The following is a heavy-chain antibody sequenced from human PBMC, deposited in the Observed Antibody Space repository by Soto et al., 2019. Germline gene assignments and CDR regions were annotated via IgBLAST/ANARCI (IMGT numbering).Heavy chain of an antibody. CDR1: GGSISSGGYY. V-gene: IGHV4-31*03. CDR3: ARENTAMVANWFDP. Sequence: SETLSLTCTVSGGSISSGGYYWSWIRQHPGKGLEWIGYIYYSGSTYYNPSLKSRVTISVDTSKNQFSLKLSSVTAADTAVYYCARENTAMVANWFDPWGQGTLVTVSS. J-gene: IGHJ5*02. D-gene: IGHD5-18*01. CDR2: IYYSGST.